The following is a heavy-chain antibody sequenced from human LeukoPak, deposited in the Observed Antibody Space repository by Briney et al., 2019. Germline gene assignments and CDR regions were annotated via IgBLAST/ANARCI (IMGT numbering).Heavy chain of an antibody. J-gene: IGHJ4*02. CDR1: GYTFTSYG. Sequence: ASVKVPCKASGYTFTSYGISWVRQAPGQGLEWMGWISAYNGNTNYAQKLQGRVTMTTDTSTSTAYMELRSLRSDDTAVYYCASVFPAYYDSSGYPYWGQGTLVTVSS. V-gene: IGHV1-18*01. CDR3: ASVFPAYYDSSGYPY. D-gene: IGHD3-22*01. CDR2: ISAYNGNT.